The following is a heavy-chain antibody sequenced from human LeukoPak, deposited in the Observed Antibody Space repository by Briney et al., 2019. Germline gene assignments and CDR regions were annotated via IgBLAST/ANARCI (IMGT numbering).Heavy chain of an antibody. Sequence: SETLSLTCTVSDDSITMYYWTWIRQPPGKGLEWIGYIYYSGSTNYNPSLKSRVTISVDTSKNQFSLKLSSVTAADTAVYYCARGRITMVRGTPGWFDPWGQGTLVTVSS. CDR3: ARGRITMVRGTPGWFDP. J-gene: IGHJ5*02. CDR2: IYYSGST. D-gene: IGHD3-10*01. CDR1: DDSITMYY. V-gene: IGHV4-59*01.